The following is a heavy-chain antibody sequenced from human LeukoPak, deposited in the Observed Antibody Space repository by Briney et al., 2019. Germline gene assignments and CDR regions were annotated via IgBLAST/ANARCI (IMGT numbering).Heavy chain of an antibody. D-gene: IGHD1-26*01. CDR1: GFTFNSYA. Sequence: PGGSLRLSCAASGFTFNSYALHWVRQAPGKGLEWVAIISYVGNNKYYADSVKGRFTISRDNSNNTLYLQMNSLRAEDTAVYYCAREGEVGATFLDYWGQGTLVTVSS. V-gene: IGHV3-30-3*01. CDR2: ISYVGNNK. J-gene: IGHJ4*02. CDR3: AREGEVGATFLDY.